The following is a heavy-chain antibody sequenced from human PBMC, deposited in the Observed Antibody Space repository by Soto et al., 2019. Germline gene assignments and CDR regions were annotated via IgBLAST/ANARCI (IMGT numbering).Heavy chain of an antibody. CDR1: GGSISSSSYY. J-gene: IGHJ4*02. V-gene: IGHV4-39*01. CDR3: ARRAPPYSSSSGADDY. Sequence: SETLSLTCTVSGGSISSSSYYWGWIRQPPGKGLEWIGSIYYSGSTYYNPSLKSRVTISVDTSKNQFSLKLSSVTAADTAVYYCARRAPPYSSSSGADDYWGQGTLVTVSS. CDR2: IYYSGST. D-gene: IGHD6-13*01.